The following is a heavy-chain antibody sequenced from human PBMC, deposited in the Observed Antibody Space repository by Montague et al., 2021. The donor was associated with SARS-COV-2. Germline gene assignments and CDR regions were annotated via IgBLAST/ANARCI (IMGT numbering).Heavy chain of an antibody. CDR1: GFSLSTSGMC. Sequence: PALVKPTQTLTLTCTFSGFSLSTSGMCVSWIRQPPGKALEWLALIDWDDDKYYSTSLKTRLTISKDTSKNQVVLTMTNVDPVDTATYYCARIRDYDILTGSYSVFDYWGQGTLVTVSS. CDR2: IDWDDDK. D-gene: IGHD3-9*01. CDR3: ARIRDYDILTGSYSVFDY. V-gene: IGHV2-70*01. J-gene: IGHJ4*02.